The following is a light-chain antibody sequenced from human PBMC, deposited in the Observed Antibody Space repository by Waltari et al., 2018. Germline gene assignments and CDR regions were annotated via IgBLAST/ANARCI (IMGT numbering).Light chain of an antibody. CDR1: GHDVGGYDY. Sequence: QSVLTPPASVSGSPGQSITISCTGSGHDVGGYDYVSWYQQHPGKAPELLIYDVDRRPSGSSTRFSGSKSGNTASLTISGLQPEDEADYYCSSYTVGNTLYVFGTGTTVTVL. J-gene: IGLJ1*01. V-gene: IGLV2-14*03. CDR3: SSYTVGNTLYV. CDR2: DVD.